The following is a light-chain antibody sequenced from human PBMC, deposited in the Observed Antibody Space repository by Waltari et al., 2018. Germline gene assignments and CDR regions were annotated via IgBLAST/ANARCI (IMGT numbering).Light chain of an antibody. CDR1: GSNIGAGYD. J-gene: IGLJ2*01. CDR2: GTH. V-gene: IGLV1-40*01. CDR3: QSYDTSLSVV. Sequence: QSVLTQPPSVSGAPGQRVTISCTGSGSNIGAGYDVHWYQQLPGKAPKLLIYGTHTRPVGVPDRYFGSQSGTSASLAITGLQAEDEADYYCQSYDTSLSVVFGGGTKLTVL.